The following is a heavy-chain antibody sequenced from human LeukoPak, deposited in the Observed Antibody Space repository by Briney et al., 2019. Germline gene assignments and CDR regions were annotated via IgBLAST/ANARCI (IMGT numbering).Heavy chain of an antibody. CDR1: GGSFSDYS. CDR2: IYYSGST. Sequence: PSETLSLTCAVYGGSFSDYSWTWIRQLPGKGLEWIGYIYYSGSTNYNPSLKSRVTTSVDTSKNQFSLNLSSVTAADTAVYYCARRAVAEWYFDLWGRGTLVTVSS. V-gene: IGHV4-59*01. J-gene: IGHJ2*01. D-gene: IGHD6-19*01. CDR3: ARRAVAEWYFDL.